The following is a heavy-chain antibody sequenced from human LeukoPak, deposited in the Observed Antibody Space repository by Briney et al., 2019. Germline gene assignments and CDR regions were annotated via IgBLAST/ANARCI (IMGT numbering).Heavy chain of an antibody. CDR2: IIPIFGTA. V-gene: IGHV1-69*01. J-gene: IGHJ4*02. D-gene: IGHD6-19*01. CDR1: GGTFSSYA. CDR3: ASTYSSGWYVFDY. Sequence: SVKVSCTASGGTFSSYAISWVRQAPGQGLEWMGGIIPIFGTANYAQKFQGRVTITADESTSTAYMELSSLRSEDTAVYYCASTYSSGWYVFDYWGQGTLVTVSS.